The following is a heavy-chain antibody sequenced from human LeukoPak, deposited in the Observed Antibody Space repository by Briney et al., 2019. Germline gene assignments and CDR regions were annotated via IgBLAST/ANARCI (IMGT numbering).Heavy chain of an antibody. CDR1: GFTFSNAW. CDR3: ATYGGYDYGVGATYYFDY. V-gene: IGHV3-15*01. D-gene: IGHD5-12*01. J-gene: IGHJ4*02. Sequence: GGSLRLSCAASGFTFSNAWMSWVRQAPGKGLEWVGRIKSKTDGGTTDYAAPVKGRFTISRDDSKNTLYLQMNSLRAEDTAVYYCATYGGYDYGVGATYYFDYWGQGTLVTVSS. CDR2: IKSKTDGGTT.